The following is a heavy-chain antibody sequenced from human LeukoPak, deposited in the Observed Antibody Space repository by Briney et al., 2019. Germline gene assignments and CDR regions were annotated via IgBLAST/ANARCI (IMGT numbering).Heavy chain of an antibody. J-gene: IGHJ6*04. CDR2: IYYSGST. D-gene: IGHD3-3*01. CDR3: ARQSQYYDFWSGYPRMDV. V-gene: IGHV4-59*01. Sequence: SETLSLTCTVSGGSISSYYWSWIRQPPGKGLEWIGYIYYSGSTNYNPSLKSRVTISVDTSKNQFSLKLSSVTAADTAVYYCARQSQYYDFWSGYPRMDVWGKGTAVTVSS. CDR1: GGSISSYY.